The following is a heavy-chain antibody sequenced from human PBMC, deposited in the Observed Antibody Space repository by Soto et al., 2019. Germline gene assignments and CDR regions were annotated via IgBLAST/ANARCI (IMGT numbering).Heavy chain of an antibody. CDR3: ARVAVVTARGYYYYGMDV. CDR2: IYYSGST. CDR1: GGSISSGGYY. V-gene: IGHV4-31*03. D-gene: IGHD2-21*02. J-gene: IGHJ6*02. Sequence: SETLSLTCTVSGGSISSGGYYWSWIRQHPGKGLEWIGYIYYSGSTYYNPSLKSRVTISVDTSKNQFSLKLSSVTAADTAVYYCARVAVVTARGYYYYGMDVWGQGTTVTVSS.